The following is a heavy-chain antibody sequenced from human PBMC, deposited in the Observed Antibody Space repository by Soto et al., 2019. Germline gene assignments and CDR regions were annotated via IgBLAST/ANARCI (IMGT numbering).Heavy chain of an antibody. D-gene: IGHD3-22*01. J-gene: IGHJ4*02. Sequence: PSETLSLTCTVSGGSISSYYWSWIRQPPGKGLEWIGYIYYSGSTSYNPSLKSRVTISVDTSKNQFSLKLSSVTAADTAVYYCRRGRHSSGNYPWYFDYWGQETLVNVSS. CDR3: RRGRHSSGNYPWYFDY. V-gene: IGHV4-59*01. CDR2: IYYSGST. CDR1: GGSISSYY.